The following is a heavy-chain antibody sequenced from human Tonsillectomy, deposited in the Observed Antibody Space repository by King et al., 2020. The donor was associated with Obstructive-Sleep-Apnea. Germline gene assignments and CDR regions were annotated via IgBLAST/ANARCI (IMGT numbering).Heavy chain of an antibody. Sequence: VQLVESGGGVVQPGRSLRLSCAASGFTFSTYEMHWVRQAPGKWLEWVAVISYDGSDKYYADSVKGRFTIPRDNSKNTLSLQMNSLTTEDTAVFYCATYGDYPGSSFDYWGQGTLVTVSS. CDR3: ATYGDYPGSSFDY. CDR2: ISYDGSDK. D-gene: IGHD4-17*01. J-gene: IGHJ4*02. V-gene: IGHV3-30*04. CDR1: GFTFSTYE.